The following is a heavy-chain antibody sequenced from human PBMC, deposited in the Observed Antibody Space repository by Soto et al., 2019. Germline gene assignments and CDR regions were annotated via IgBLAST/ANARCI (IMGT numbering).Heavy chain of an antibody. CDR3: ARDPWDSGEKGYYYYGMDV. V-gene: IGHV3-15*01. Sequence: GGSLRLSCAASGFTFSNAWMSWVRQAPGKGLEWVGRIKSKTDGGTTDYAAPVKGRFTISRDNAKNSLYLQMNSLRAEDTAVYYCARDPWDSGEKGYYYYGMDVWGQGTTVTVSS. J-gene: IGHJ6*02. CDR1: GFTFSNAW. CDR2: IKSKTDGGTT. D-gene: IGHD7-27*01.